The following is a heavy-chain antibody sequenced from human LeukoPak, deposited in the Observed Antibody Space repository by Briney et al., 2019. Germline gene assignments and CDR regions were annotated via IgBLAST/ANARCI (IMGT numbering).Heavy chain of an antibody. Sequence: SETLSLTCSVSGGSISSYYWSWIRQPPGNRLEWIGDIHHSGSTHYNPSLKSRVTISMDTSKNQFSLKLSSVTAADTAVYYCARETSWLGGDAFDIWGPGTMVSVSS. V-gene: IGHV4-59*01. D-gene: IGHD2-2*01. J-gene: IGHJ3*02. CDR3: ARETSWLGGDAFDI. CDR2: IHHSGST. CDR1: GGSISSYY.